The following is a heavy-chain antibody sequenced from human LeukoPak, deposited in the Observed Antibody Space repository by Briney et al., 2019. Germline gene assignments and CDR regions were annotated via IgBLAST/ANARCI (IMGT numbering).Heavy chain of an antibody. V-gene: IGHV3-30-3*01. Sequence: PGGSLRLSCAASGLTFSTYAMHWVRQAPGKGLEWVAVISYDGSNKYYADSVKGRFTISRDNSKNTLYLQMNSLRTEDTAVYYCARSGRYFDWSLSPDWGQGTLVTVLS. CDR3: ARSGRYFDWSLSPD. D-gene: IGHD3-9*01. CDR2: ISYDGSNK. J-gene: IGHJ4*02. CDR1: GLTFSTYA.